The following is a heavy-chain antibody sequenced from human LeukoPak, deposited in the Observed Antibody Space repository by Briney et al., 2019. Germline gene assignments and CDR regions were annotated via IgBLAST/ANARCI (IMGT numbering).Heavy chain of an antibody. D-gene: IGHD5-24*01. V-gene: IGHV1-69*05. CDR2: IIPIFGTA. CDR1: GGTFSSYA. CDR3: ARGKVEMATAGNWFDP. Sequence: SVKVSCKASGGTFSSYAISWVRQAPGQGLEWMGGIIPIFGTANYAQKFQGRVTITTDESTSSAYMELSSLRSEDTAVYYCARGKVEMATAGNWFDPWGEGTLVTVSS. J-gene: IGHJ5*02.